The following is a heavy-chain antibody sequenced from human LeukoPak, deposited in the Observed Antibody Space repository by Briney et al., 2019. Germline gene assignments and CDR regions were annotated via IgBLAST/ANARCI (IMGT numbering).Heavy chain of an antibody. CDR3: ARDITGGTSGSDY. J-gene: IGHJ4*02. D-gene: IGHD1-14*01. V-gene: IGHV3-23*01. Sequence: GGSLRLSCAASGFTFSSYAMSWVRQAPGKGLEWVSVISGSGTTTYYADSVKGRFTISRDNSKNTLYLQMNSLRAEDTAVYYCARDITGGTSGSDYWGQGTLVTVSS. CDR1: GFTFSSYA. CDR2: ISGSGTTT.